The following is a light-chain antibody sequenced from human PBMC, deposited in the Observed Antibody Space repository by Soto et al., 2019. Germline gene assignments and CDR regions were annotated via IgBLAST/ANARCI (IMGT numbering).Light chain of an antibody. CDR3: QTWGTGIQV. CDR1: SGHSSYA. CDR2: LNSDGSH. V-gene: IGLV4-69*01. J-gene: IGLJ1*01. Sequence: QSVRTQSPSASASLGASVKLTCTLSSGHSSYAIAWHQQQPEKGPRYLMKLNSDGSHSKGDGIPDRFSGSSSGAERYLTISSLQSEDEADYYCQTWGTGIQVFGTGTKVTVL.